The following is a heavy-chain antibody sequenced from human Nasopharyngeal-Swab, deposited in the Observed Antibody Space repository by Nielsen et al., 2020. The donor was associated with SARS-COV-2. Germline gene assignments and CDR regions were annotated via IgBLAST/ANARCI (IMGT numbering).Heavy chain of an antibody. D-gene: IGHD6-19*01. CDR2: IYPGDSDT. CDR3: ARQGGIAVAGVDWYFDL. J-gene: IGHJ2*01. Sequence: VRQMPGKGLEWMGIIYPGDSDTRYSPSCQGQVTISDDKSTSTAYLQWSILKASDTAMYYCARQGGIAVAGVDWYFDLWGRGTLVTVSS. V-gene: IGHV5-51*01.